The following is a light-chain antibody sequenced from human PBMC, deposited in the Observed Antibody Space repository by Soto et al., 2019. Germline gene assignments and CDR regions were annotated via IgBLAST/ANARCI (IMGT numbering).Light chain of an antibody. Sequence: QCVLNQARTVTGSPGQSVTISCTGTSRDVGGYSYVSWYQPHTAKAPKPMIYDVSKRPSGVPDRFSGSKSGNTASLTISGLQAEDEADYYCCSYAGRDTLYVFGGGTKVTVL. V-gene: IGLV2-11*01. CDR3: CSYAGRDTLYV. CDR2: DVS. CDR1: SRDVGGYSY. J-gene: IGLJ1*01.